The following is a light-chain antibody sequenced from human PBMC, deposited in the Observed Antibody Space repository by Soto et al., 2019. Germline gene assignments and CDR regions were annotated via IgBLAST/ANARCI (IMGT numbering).Light chain of an antibody. CDR3: VAWDDNWRGYI. Sequence: QLVLTQPPSASGTPGQRVTISCSGGSSNIGSNYVYWYQQFPGTAPKLLIYQNNQRPSGVPDRFSGSKSGTSASLAISGLRSEDEADYYCVAWDDNWRGYIFGGGTKLTVL. V-gene: IGLV1-47*01. CDR2: QNN. J-gene: IGLJ2*01. CDR1: SSNIGSNY.